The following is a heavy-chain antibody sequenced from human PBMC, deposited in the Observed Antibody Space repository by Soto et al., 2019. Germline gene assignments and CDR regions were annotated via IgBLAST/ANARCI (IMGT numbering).Heavy chain of an antibody. D-gene: IGHD1-26*01. CDR1: GDSVNNDAYY. V-gene: IGHV4-61*08. CDR2: IYHSGIT. Sequence: QVQLQESGPGLMKPSETLSLTCTVSGDSVNNDAYYWSWIRQPPGKGLEWIGYIYHSGITYYNPSIRSRVIMSIDMSENQFSLRLISVNAEDTAVYYCASLGIGWEFPFDHWGQGTLVNVSS. J-gene: IGHJ4*02. CDR3: ASLGIGWEFPFDH.